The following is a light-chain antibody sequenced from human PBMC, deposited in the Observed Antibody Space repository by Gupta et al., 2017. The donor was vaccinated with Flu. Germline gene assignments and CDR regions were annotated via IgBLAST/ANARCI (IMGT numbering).Light chain of an antibody. CDR3: RESDTTAPS. J-gene: IGKJ2*03. CDR1: QSISSY. Sequence: DIQMTQSPSSLSASVGDRVTITCRASQSISSYLNWYQQKPGKAPKLLLYAASNLQSEVPSRLTGSGSGTDFTLTMSRLTPEAFATSYSRESDTTAPSFQQPSKPE. V-gene: IGKV1-39*01. CDR2: AAS.